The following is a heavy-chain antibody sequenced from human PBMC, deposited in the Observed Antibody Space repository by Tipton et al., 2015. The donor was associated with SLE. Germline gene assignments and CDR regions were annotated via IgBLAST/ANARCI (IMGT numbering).Heavy chain of an antibody. CDR1: GYSISSGYY. D-gene: IGHD7-27*01. V-gene: IGHV4-38-2*02. Sequence: GLVKPSETLSLNCAVSGYSISSGYYWGWIRQPPGKGLEWIGSIYRSGSTYYNPSLKSRVTISVDTSKNQFPLKLSSATAADTAVYYCARDPRLNWDYGTYFDYWGQGTLVTVSS. J-gene: IGHJ4*02. CDR3: ARDPRLNWDYGTYFDY. CDR2: IYRSGST.